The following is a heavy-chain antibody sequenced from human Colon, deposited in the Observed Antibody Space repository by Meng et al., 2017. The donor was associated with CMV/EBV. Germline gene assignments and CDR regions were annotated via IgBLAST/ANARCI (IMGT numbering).Heavy chain of an antibody. CDR1: GFTFSGSA. CDR2: IRTKTNAYAT. D-gene: IGHD5-24*01. CDR3: TSNRDGYNLADY. J-gene: IGHJ4*02. Sequence: KVSCEASGFTFSGSAMHWVRQASGKGLEWVGRIRTKTNAYATAYAASVKGRFTISRDDSKNTSYLQMNSLKTEDTAVYYCTSNRDGYNLADYWGQGTQVTVSS. V-gene: IGHV3-73*01.